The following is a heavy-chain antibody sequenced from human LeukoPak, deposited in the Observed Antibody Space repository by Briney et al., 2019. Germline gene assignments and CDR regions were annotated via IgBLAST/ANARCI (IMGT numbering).Heavy chain of an antibody. D-gene: IGHD2-2*01. CDR1: GFTFSSYG. CDR3: AKDPLTGYCSSTSCSNDY. V-gene: IGHV3-33*06. Sequence: GGSLRLSCAASGFTFSSYGMHWVRQAPGKGLEWVAVIWYDGSNKYYADSVKGRFTISRDNSKNTLYLQMNSLRAEDTAVYYCAKDPLTGYCSSTSCSNDYWGQGTLVTVSS. J-gene: IGHJ4*02. CDR2: IWYDGSNK.